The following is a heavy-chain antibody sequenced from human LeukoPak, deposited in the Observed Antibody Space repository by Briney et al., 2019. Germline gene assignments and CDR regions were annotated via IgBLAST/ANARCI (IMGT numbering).Heavy chain of an antibody. CDR1: GFTFDDYA. V-gene: IGHV3-9*03. D-gene: IGHD5-24*01. Sequence: PGGSLRLSCAASGFTFDDYAMHWVRQAPGKGLEWVSGISWNSGSIGYADSVKGRFTISRDNAKNSLYLQMNSLRAEDMALYYCAKGEYLGWLQLVIDYWGQGTLVTVSS. CDR3: AKGEYLGWLQLVIDY. CDR2: ISWNSGSI. J-gene: IGHJ4*02.